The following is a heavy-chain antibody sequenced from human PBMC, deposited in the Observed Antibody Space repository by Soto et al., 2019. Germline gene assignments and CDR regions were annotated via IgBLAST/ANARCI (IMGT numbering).Heavy chain of an antibody. V-gene: IGHV3-23*01. D-gene: IGHD5-18*01. CDR3: AKDSTAYSSDRGADSYGMDV. J-gene: IGHJ6*02. CDR2: ISGSGGST. CDR1: GFTFSSYA. Sequence: PGGSLRLSCAASGFTFSSYAMSWVRQAPGKGLEWVSAISGSGGSTYYADSVKGRFTISRDNSKNTLYLQMNSLRAEDTAVYYCAKDSTAYSSDRGADSYGMDVWGQGTTVTVSS.